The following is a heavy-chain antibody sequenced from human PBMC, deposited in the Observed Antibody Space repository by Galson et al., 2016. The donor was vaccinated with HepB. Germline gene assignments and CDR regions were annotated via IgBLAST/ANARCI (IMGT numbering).Heavy chain of an antibody. J-gene: IGHJ6*02. D-gene: IGHD5-12*01. CDR3: SRAQYSGYGYHVLHSGLDD. CDR2: IYHSGNT. Sequence: SETLSLTCTVSGGSIRSSDWWTWVRQAPGKGLEWIGEIYHSGNTNYNPSLKSRVTISVDMSNNQFSLKVNSVTAADTAVYYCSRAQYSGYGYHVLHSGLDDGGQGTTVTVSS. CDR1: GGSIRSSDW. V-gene: IGHV4-4*02.